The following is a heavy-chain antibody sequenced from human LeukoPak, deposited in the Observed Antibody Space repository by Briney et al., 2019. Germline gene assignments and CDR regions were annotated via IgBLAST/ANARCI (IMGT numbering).Heavy chain of an antibody. D-gene: IGHD2-21*01. Sequence: PGGSLRLSCAASGFTFSNYGMHWVRQAPGKGLQWVAVIWYDGSNEYYTGSVKGRFTISRDNAHNTLYLQMNSLRAEDTAVYYCAREVRDAFDIWGQGTMVTVSS. V-gene: IGHV3-33*01. J-gene: IGHJ3*02. CDR2: IWYDGSNE. CDR3: AREVRDAFDI. CDR1: GFTFSNYG.